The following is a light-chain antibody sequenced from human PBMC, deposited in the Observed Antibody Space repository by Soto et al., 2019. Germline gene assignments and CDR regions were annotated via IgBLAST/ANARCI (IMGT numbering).Light chain of an antibody. CDR1: RGISSY. J-gene: IGKJ5*01. CDR3: QQLNSYLIT. CDR2: AAS. V-gene: IGKV1-9*01. Sequence: DIQLTQSPSFLSASVGDRVTSTCRASRGISSYLAWYQQKPGKAPKLLIYAASTLQTGVPSRFSGSGSGTEFTLTISSLQPEDFATYYCQQLNSYLITLGQGTRLEIK.